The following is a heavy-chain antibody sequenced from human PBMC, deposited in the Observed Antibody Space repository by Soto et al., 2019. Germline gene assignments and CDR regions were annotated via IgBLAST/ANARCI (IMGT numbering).Heavy chain of an antibody. D-gene: IGHD5-18*01. CDR2: IKQDGSGK. CDR3: AREGVNGYNVD. CDR1: GFNFSSNW. V-gene: IGHV3-7*03. J-gene: IGHJ4*02. Sequence: EVQLVESGGGLVQPGGSLRLSCAASGFNFSSNWMSWVRQAPGKGLEWVANIKQDGSGKYYVDSVKGRFIISRDNAQNSLYLQMNSLRADDTAVYYWAREGVNGYNVDWGQGTLVTVSS.